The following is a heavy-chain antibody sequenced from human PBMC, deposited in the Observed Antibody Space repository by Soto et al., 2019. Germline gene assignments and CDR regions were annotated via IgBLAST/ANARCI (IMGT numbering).Heavy chain of an antibody. J-gene: IGHJ4*02. CDR3: ARSIVVVTALDY. V-gene: IGHV1-3*05. Sequence: QVQLVQSGAEEKKPGASVKVSCKASGYTFTSYAMHWVRQAPGQRLEWMGWINAGNGNTKYSQKFQGRVTITRDTSASTAYMELSSMISEDTAVYYCARSIVVVTALDYLGQGTLVTVSS. CDR2: INAGNGNT. D-gene: IGHD2-21*02. CDR1: GYTFTSYA.